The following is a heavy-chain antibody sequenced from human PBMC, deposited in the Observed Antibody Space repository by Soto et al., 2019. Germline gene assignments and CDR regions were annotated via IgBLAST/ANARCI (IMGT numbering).Heavy chain of an antibody. CDR3: ARLTYGIYGMDV. D-gene: IGHD2-21*01. Sequence: GGSLRLSCAASGFTFSSYSMNWVRQAPGKGLEWVSYMSSSSSIIYYADSVKGRFTTSRDNAKNSLFLQMNSLRDEDTAVYYCARLTYGIYGMDVWGLGTTVTVSS. J-gene: IGHJ6*02. CDR1: GFTFSSYS. CDR2: MSSSSSII. V-gene: IGHV3-48*02.